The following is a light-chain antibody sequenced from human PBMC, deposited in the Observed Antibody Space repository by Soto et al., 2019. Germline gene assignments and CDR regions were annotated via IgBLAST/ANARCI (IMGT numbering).Light chain of an antibody. V-gene: IGKV3D-15*01. CDR1: QSVSRE. J-gene: IGKJ1*01. CDR3: QQYTDWPKT. CDR2: AAS. Sequence: EILMTQSPATLSVSPGEDVTLSCRASQSVSRELVWYQQRPGQAPRLLMYAASTRATGIPERFSGSGSGTEFTLTISRLQSEDFAVYYCQQYTDWPKTVGQGTKVDIK.